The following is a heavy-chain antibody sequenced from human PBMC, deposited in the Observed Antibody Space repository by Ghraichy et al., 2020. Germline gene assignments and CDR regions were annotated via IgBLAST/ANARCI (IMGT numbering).Heavy chain of an antibody. CDR2: VYHTGST. J-gene: IGHJ2*01. CDR1: GYSISSGHY. D-gene: IGHD2-15*01. Sequence: SETLSLTCGVSGYSISSGHYWGWIRQPPGKRLWWIESVYHTGSTYYNPSLKSRVTISVDTTKNPYSLKMTFMAASDTGLYYCARVDPDLSVAIAAAFRFALKQDWYFALWGRGTLVSVSS. V-gene: IGHV4-38-2*01. CDR3: ARVDPDLSVAIAAAFRFALKQDWYFAL.